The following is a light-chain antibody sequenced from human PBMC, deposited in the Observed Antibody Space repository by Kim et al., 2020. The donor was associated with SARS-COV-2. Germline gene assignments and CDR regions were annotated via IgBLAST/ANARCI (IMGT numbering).Light chain of an antibody. CDR1: QSVSSY. V-gene: IGKV3-11*01. Sequence: SLSPGEGATLSCRAGQSVSSYLAWYQQKPGQAPRLLIYDASNRATGIPARFSGSGSGTDFTLTISSLEPEDFAVYYCQQRSNWITFGQGTRLEIK. J-gene: IGKJ5*01. CDR3: QQRSNWIT. CDR2: DAS.